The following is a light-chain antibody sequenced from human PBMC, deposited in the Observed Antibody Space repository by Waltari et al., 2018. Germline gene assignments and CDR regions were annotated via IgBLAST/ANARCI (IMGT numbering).Light chain of an antibody. V-gene: IGLV1-47*01. CDR1: SFNIGSNY. CDR3: AAWDDSLSGWV. Sequence: QSVLTQPPSASGTPGQRVTISCSGSSFNIGSNYVYWYQQLPGTAPKLLIYRNNQRPSGVPDRFSGSKSGTSASLAISGLRSEDEADYYGAAWDDSLSGWVFGGGTKLTVL. J-gene: IGLJ3*02. CDR2: RNN.